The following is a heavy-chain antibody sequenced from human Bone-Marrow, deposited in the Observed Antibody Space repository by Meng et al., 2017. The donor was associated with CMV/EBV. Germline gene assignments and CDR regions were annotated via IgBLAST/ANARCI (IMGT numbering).Heavy chain of an antibody. J-gene: IGHJ4*02. CDR2: IRYDGSNK. D-gene: IGHD3-22*01. CDR3: AKDQGVYDSSGYYPLGFDY. V-gene: IGHV3-30*02. CDR1: GFTFSSHG. Sequence: GESLKISCAASGFTFSSHGMHWVRQAPGKGLEWVAFIRYDGSNKYYADSVKGRFTISRDNSKNTLYLQMNSLRAEDTAVYYCAKDQGVYDSSGYYPLGFDYWGQGKLVTVSS.